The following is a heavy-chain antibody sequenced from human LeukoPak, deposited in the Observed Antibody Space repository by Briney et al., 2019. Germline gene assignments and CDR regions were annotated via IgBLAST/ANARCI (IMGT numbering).Heavy chain of an antibody. V-gene: IGHV4-59*01. Sequence: KSSETLSLTCTVSGGSISNYYWSWIRQPPGKGLEWIGYIYYSGNTNYNPSLKSRVTISVDTSKSQFSLKLNSVTAADTAVYYCARVRYCSTNRCYDREFDNWGQGTLVTVSS. D-gene: IGHD2-2*01. CDR3: ARVRYCSTNRCYDREFDN. CDR1: GGSISNYY. J-gene: IGHJ4*02. CDR2: IYYSGNT.